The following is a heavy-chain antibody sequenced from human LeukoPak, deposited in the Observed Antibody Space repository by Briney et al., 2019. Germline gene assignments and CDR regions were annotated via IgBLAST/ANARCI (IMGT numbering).Heavy chain of an antibody. J-gene: IGHJ4*02. V-gene: IGHV3-23*01. CDR1: GFTFSSYA. Sequence: GGSLRLSCAASGFTFSSYAMSWVRQAPGKGLEWVSAIIGSGSSTYYADSVKGRFTISRDNSKNTLFLQMNSLRAEDTAVYYCAKDQAQQLVLDFWGQGTLVTVSS. CDR2: IIGSGSST. CDR3: AKDQAQQLVLDF. D-gene: IGHD6-13*01.